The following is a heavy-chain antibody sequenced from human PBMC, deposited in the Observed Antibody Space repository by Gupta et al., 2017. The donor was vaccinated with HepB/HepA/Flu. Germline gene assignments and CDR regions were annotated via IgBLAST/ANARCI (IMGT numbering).Heavy chain of an antibody. D-gene: IGHD3-22*01. Sequence: QVQLQQWGAGLLKPSETLFLTCAVSGGSFSGYYWTWIRQPPGKGLEWIGEINDSGSTNYNPSLKRRVTISVDTPKNQVSLNVDSVTAADTAVYYFARVSRNGKYYYDSSGYYYWCDSWGQGTLVTVSS. J-gene: IGHJ5*01. CDR1: GGSFSGYY. CDR2: INDSGST. V-gene: IGHV4-34*01. CDR3: ARVSRNGKYYYDSSGYYYWCDS.